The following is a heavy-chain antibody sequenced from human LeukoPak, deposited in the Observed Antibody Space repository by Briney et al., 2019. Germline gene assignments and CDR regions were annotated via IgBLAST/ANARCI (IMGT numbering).Heavy chain of an antibody. J-gene: IGHJ5*02. CDR2: ILYSGTI. Sequence: PSETLSLTCNVSGASISGSDYKWSWLRQPPGKGLEWIASILYSGTIYNNPSLKSRTLISVDTSKNQFSLRLTSVTAADTAVYFCATLDNSFDHWGQGTLVTVSS. CDR1: GASISGSDYK. V-gene: IGHV4-30-4*01. CDR3: ATLDNSFDH.